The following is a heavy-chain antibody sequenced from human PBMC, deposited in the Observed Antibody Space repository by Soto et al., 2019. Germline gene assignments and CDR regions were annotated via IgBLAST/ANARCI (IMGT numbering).Heavy chain of an antibody. CDR3: ATSYGSGYRAFDY. V-gene: IGHV1-69*02. J-gene: IGHJ4*02. CDR2: INPILSMS. D-gene: IGHD3-10*01. Sequence: QVQLVQSGAEVKRPGSSVKVSCKASGDTFAFHSINWVRQAPGLGLEWMGRINPILSMSNYAQRFQGRVTMTADKSKSTAYMVLSSLRSEDTAMYYWATSYGSGYRAFDYWGQGALVTVSS. CDR1: GDTFAFHS.